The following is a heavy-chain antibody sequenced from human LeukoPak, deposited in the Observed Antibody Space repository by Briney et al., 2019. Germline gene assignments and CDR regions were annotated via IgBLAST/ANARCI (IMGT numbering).Heavy chain of an antibody. Sequence: SVKVSCKASRGTFSSYAISWVRQAPGQGLEWMGGIIPIFGTANYAQKFQGRVTITADESTSTAYMELSSLRSEDTAVYYCARVFSSHCFLDYWGQGTLVTVSS. CDR3: ARVFSSHCFLDY. D-gene: IGHD2-21*02. CDR1: RGTFSSYA. CDR2: IIPIFGTA. J-gene: IGHJ4*02. V-gene: IGHV1-69*13.